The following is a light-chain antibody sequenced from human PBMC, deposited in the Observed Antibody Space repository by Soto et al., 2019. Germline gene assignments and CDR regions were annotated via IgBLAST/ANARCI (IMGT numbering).Light chain of an antibody. CDR1: QSISTW. CDR2: KAS. J-gene: IGKJ1*01. V-gene: IGKV1-5*03. CDR3: QQYNSYSPT. Sequence: DIQMTQSPSTLSASVGDRVTITCRASQSISTWLAWYQQEPGKAPKLLIHKASSLQSGVPSRFSGSGFGTDFTLTISSLHPDYFAAYYCQQYNSYSPTFGQGTRVEIK.